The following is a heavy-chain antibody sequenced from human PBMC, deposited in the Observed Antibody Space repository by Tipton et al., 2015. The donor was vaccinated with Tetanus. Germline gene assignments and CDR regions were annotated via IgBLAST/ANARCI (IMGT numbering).Heavy chain of an antibody. CDR3: ARGTGDY. D-gene: IGHD1-14*01. Sequence: TLSLTCTVSGGSISGFYWSWIRQPPGKGLEWIGEINHRGGTSYNPSLKSRVTISVDTSKNQFSLNMTSVTAADTAVYYCARGTGDYWGQGTLVTVSS. J-gene: IGHJ4*02. CDR2: INHRGGT. V-gene: IGHV4-34*01. CDR1: GGSISGFY.